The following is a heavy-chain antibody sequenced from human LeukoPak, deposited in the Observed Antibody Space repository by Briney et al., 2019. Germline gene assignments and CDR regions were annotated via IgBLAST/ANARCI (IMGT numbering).Heavy chain of an antibody. CDR2: IIPIFGTA. J-gene: IGHJ6*03. Sequence: GASVKVSCKASGGTFSSYAISWVRQAPGQGLEWMGGIIPIFGTANYAQKFQGRVTITADESTSTAYMELSSLRSEDTAVYYCARATSGSYYGYYYYMDVWGKGTTVTISS. V-gene: IGHV1-69*13. CDR3: ARATSGSYYGYYYYMDV. D-gene: IGHD1-26*01. CDR1: GGTFSSYA.